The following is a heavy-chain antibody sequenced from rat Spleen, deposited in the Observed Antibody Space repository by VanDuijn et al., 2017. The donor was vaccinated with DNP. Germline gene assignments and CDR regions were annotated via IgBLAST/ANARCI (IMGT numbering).Heavy chain of an antibody. CDR3: ARHSYYDGSYYYVDY. CDR2: ISPSGGST. CDR1: GFTFSNYD. J-gene: IGHJ2*01. Sequence: EVQLVESGGGLVQPGRSLKLSCAASGFTFSNYDMAWVRQAPTKGLEWVASISPSGGSTYYRDSVKGRFTVSKDNAKSTLYLQMDSLRSEDTATYYCARHSYYDGSYYYVDYWGQGVMVTVSS. D-gene: IGHD1-12*02. V-gene: IGHV5-25*01.